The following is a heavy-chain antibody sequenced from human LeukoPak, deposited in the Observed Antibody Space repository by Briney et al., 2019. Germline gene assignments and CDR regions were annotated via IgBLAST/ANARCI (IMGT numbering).Heavy chain of an antibody. V-gene: IGHV3-21*01. J-gene: IGHJ4*02. CDR3: ATGGLYSSGDY. D-gene: IGHD6-19*01. CDR2: ISSSSSYI. CDR1: GFTFSTYT. Sequence: GGSLRLSCAASGFTFSTYTMNWVRQAPGKGLEWVSSISSSSSYIYYADAVKGRFTISRDNAKNSLYLQMNSLRAEDTAVCYCATGGLYSSGDYWGQGTLVTVSS.